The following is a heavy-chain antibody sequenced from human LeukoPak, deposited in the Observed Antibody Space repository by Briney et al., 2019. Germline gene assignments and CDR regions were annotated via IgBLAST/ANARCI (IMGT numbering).Heavy chain of an antibody. D-gene: IGHD1-26*01. V-gene: IGHV1-18*01. CDR3: ARTRGSYYFSDY. J-gene: IGHJ4*02. CDR2: ISAYNGIT. CDR1: GYTFTSYG. Sequence: GASVKVSCKASGYTFTSYGISWVRQAPGQGLEWMGWISAYNGITNYAQKLRGRVTMTTDTSTSTAYMELRSLRSDDTVVYYCARTRGSYYFSDYWGQGTLVTVSS.